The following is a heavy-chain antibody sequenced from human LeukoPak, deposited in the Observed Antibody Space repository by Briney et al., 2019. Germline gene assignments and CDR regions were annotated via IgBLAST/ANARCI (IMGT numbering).Heavy chain of an antibody. CDR1: GGTFSSYA. D-gene: IGHD4-17*01. CDR2: IIPIFGTA. CDR3: ASDDYGSFDY. V-gene: IGHV1-69*06. J-gene: IGHJ4*02. Sequence: ASVKVSCKASGGTFSSYAVSWVRQAPGQGLEWMGGIIPIFGTANYAQKFQGRVTITADKSTSTAYMELSSLRSEDTAVYYCASDDYGSFDYWGQETLVTVSS.